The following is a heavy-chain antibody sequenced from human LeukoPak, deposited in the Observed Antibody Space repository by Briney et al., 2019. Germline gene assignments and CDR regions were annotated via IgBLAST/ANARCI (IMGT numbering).Heavy chain of an antibody. CDR3: ARPACSAGSCYGNFQH. Sequence: GSLRLSCAASGFTFSDYYMSWIRQAPGKGLEWVSYISSSGTTIYYAASVKGRSTISRDNAKNSLYLQINSLRAEDTAVYYCARPACSAGSCYGNFQHWGQGTVVTVSS. V-gene: IGHV3-11*04. D-gene: IGHD2-15*01. CDR1: GFTFSDYY. J-gene: IGHJ1*01. CDR2: ISSSGTTI.